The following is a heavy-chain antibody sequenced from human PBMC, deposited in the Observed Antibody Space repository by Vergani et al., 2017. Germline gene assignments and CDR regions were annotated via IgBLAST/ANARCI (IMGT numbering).Heavy chain of an antibody. J-gene: IGHJ4*02. Sequence: EVQLVESGGGLVQPGGSLRLSCAASGFTFSSYWMSWVRQAPGKGLEWVANIKQDGSEKYYVDSVKGRFTIARDNAKNSLYLQMNSLRAEDTAGYYCARERDSGYDSCVSDYWGQGTLVTVSS. CDR2: IKQDGSEK. CDR1: GFTFSSYW. D-gene: IGHD5-12*01. CDR3: ARERDSGYDSCVSDY. V-gene: IGHV3-7*03.